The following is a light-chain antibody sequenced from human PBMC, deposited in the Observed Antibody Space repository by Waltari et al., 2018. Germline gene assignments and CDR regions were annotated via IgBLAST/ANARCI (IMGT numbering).Light chain of an antibody. CDR2: KAA. CDR3: QQYDTFMWT. V-gene: IGKV1-5*03. CDR1: HSISGW. J-gene: IGKJ1*01. Sequence: DIQMTQSPSTLSASVGDRVTITCRASHSISGWLAWYQQKPGKAPKLLIYKAATLESGVAARFRGSGSGTEFTLNINSLQPDDFATYYCQQYDTFMWTFGQGTKVDI.